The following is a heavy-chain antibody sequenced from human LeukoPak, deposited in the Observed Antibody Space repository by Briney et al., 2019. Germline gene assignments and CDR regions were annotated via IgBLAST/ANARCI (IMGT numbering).Heavy chain of an antibody. CDR3: ARSYSSSWRGYFDY. D-gene: IGHD6-13*01. V-gene: IGHV3-48*01. CDR2: ISSSSSTI. Sequence: GGSLRLSCAASGFTFSSYSMNWVRQAPGKGLEWVSYISSSSSTIYYADSVKGRFTISRDNAKNSLYLQMNSLRAEDTAVYYCARSYSSSWRGYFDYWGQGTLVTVSS. J-gene: IGHJ4*02. CDR1: GFTFSSYS.